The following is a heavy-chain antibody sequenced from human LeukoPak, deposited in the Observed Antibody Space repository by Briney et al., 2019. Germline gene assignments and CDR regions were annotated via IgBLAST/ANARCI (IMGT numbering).Heavy chain of an antibody. CDR3: ARGDLGLRLGELSEFDY. CDR1: GYTFTSYD. Sequence: ASVKVSCKASGYTFTSYDINWVRQATGQGLEWMGWINPNSGGTNYAQKFQGRVTMTRDTSISTAYMELSRLRSDDTAVYYCARGDLGLRLGELSEFDYWGQGTLVTVSS. J-gene: IGHJ4*02. CDR2: INPNSGGT. V-gene: IGHV1-2*02. D-gene: IGHD3-16*02.